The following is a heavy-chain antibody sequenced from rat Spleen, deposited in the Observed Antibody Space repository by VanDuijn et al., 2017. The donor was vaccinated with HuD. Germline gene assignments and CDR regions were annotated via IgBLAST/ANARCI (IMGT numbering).Heavy chain of an antibody. CDR2: ISYDGSST. CDR1: GFTFSDYY. V-gene: IGHV5-29*01. Sequence: EVQLVESDGGLVQPGRSLKLSCAASGFTFSDYYMAWVRQAPTKGLEWVATISYDGSSTYYRDSVKGRFTISRDNAQNTLSLQMNSLRSEDTAIYYCARQDNYVGFAYWDQGTLVTVSS. D-gene: IGHD1-10*01. J-gene: IGHJ3*01. CDR3: ARQDNYVGFAY.